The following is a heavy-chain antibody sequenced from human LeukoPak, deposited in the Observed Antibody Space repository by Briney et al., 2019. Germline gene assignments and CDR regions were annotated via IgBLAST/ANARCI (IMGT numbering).Heavy chain of an antibody. D-gene: IGHD6-19*01. J-gene: IGHJ4*02. V-gene: IGHV3-23*01. Sequence: PGGSLRLSCAASGLTFSSYAMSWVRQAPGKGLEWVSAISGSGGSTYYADSVKGRFTISRDNSKNTLYLQMNSLRAEDTAVYYCAKFSGWDNSKDYWGQGTLVTVSS. CDR2: ISGSGGST. CDR3: AKFSGWDNSKDY. CDR1: GLTFSSYA.